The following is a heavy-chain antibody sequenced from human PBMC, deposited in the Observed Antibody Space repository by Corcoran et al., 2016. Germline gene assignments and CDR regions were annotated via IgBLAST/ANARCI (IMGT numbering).Heavy chain of an antibody. Sequence: EVQLVESGGGLVQPGGSLRLSCAASGFTFSSYSMNWVRQAPGKGLEWVSYISSSSTIYYADSVKGRFTISRDNAKNSLYLQMNSLRAEDTAVYYCARDDVAAAGTDRYYYGMDVWGQGTTVTVSS. D-gene: IGHD6-13*01. CDR3: ARDDVAAAGTDRYYYGMDV. CDR2: ISSSSTI. J-gene: IGHJ6*02. V-gene: IGHV3-48*04. CDR1: GFTFSSYS.